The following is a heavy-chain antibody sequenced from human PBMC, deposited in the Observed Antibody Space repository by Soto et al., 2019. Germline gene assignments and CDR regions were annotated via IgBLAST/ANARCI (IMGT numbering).Heavy chain of an antibody. Sequence: GGSLRLSCAASGFTFSDYYMSWIRQAPGKGLEWVSYISSSSSYTNYADSVKGRFTISRDNAKNSLYLQMNSLRAEDTAVYYCASYRLRDYGMDVWGQGTTVTVSS. D-gene: IGHD1-26*01. V-gene: IGHV3-11*06. CDR3: ASYRLRDYGMDV. CDR2: ISSSSSYT. J-gene: IGHJ6*02. CDR1: GFTFSDYY.